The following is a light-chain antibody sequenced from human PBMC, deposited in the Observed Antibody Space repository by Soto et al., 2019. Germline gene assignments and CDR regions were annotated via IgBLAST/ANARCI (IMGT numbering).Light chain of an antibody. CDR2: EGS. CDR1: NCDVGSYNL. J-gene: IGLJ1*01. V-gene: IGLV2-23*01. Sequence: HSALTQPASVSGSPGQSITHSLTGTNCDVGSYNLVSWYQQHPGKAPKLMIYEGSKRPSGVSNRFSGSKSGNTASLTISGLQAEDEADYYCCSYAGTNYVFGTGTKVTVL. CDR3: CSYAGTNYV.